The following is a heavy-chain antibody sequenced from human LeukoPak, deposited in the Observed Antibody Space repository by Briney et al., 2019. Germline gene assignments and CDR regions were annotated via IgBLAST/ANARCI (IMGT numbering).Heavy chain of an antibody. Sequence: PSETLSLTCTVSGGSISSSSYYWGWIRQPPGKGLEWIGSIYYSGSTYYNPSLKSRVTISVDTSKNQFSLKLSSVTAADTAVYYCARQRRGMIAVAHDAFDIWGQGTMVTVSS. D-gene: IGHD6-19*01. V-gene: IGHV4-39*01. CDR2: IYYSGST. CDR1: GGSISSSSYY. CDR3: ARQRRGMIAVAHDAFDI. J-gene: IGHJ3*02.